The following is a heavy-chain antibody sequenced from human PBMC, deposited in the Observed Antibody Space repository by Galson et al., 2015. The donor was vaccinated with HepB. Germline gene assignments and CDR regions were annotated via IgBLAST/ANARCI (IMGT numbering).Heavy chain of an antibody. CDR2: IWYDGSNK. V-gene: IGHV3-33*01. Sequence: SLRLSCAASGFTFSSYGMRWVRQAPGKGLEWVAVIWYDGSNKYYADSVKGRFTISRDNSKNTLYLQMNSLRAEDTAVYYCARDLGTTRFGARGPGPFDPWGQGTLVTVSS. CDR3: ARDLGTTRFGARGPGPFDP. CDR1: GFTFSSYG. J-gene: IGHJ5*02. D-gene: IGHD1-1*01.